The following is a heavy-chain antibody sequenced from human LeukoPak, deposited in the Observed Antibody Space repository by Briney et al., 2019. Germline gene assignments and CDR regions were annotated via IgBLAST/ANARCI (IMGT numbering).Heavy chain of an antibody. J-gene: IGHJ4*02. CDR2: IKSKVHGGTL. D-gene: IGHD5-24*01. Sequence: PGGSLRLSCAGSGFTFSDAWMNWLRQAPGKGLEWVGRIKSKVHGGTLEYAAPVKGRFTISRDDSENTLHLEMSSLTNEDTAVYYCATDRDSTHLNYWGQGTLVTVSS. CDR3: ATDRDSTHLNY. CDR1: GFTFSDAW. V-gene: IGHV3-15*01.